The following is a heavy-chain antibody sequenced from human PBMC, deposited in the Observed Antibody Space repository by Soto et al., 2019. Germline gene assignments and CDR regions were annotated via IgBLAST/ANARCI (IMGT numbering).Heavy chain of an antibody. CDR3: ARSYGDSYYYGMDV. CDR1: GFTFSSYS. V-gene: IGHV3-48*02. CDR2: ISSSSSTI. D-gene: IGHD3-16*01. J-gene: IGHJ6*02. Sequence: EVQLVESGGGLVQPGGSLRLSCAASGFTFSSYSMNWVRQAPGKGLEWVSYISSSSSTIYYADSVKGRFTISRDNAKNSLYLQMNSPRDEDTAVYYCARSYGDSYYYGMDVWGQGTTVTVSS.